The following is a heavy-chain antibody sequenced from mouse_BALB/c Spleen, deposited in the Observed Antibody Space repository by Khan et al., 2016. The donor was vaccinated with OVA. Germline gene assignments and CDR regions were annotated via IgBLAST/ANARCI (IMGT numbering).Heavy chain of an antibody. J-gene: IGHJ4*01. CDR2: IAPGSGSP. CDR1: GYTFTSYW. V-gene: IGHV1S41*01. Sequence: DLVKPGASVKLSCKASGYTFTSYWINWIKQRPGQGLEWIGRIAPGSGSPYYNEMFKAKATLTVDTSSSTAYIQLSSLSSEDSAVYFCARENYYGTTCYAMDYWGQGTSVTVSS. D-gene: IGHD1-1*01. CDR3: ARENYYGTTCYAMDY.